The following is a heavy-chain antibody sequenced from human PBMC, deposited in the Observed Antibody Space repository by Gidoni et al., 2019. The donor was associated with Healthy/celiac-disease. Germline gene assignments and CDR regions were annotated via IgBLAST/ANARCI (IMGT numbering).Heavy chain of an antibody. CDR2: IIPIFGTA. J-gene: IGHJ6*03. CDR3: ARVRCSSTSCYSYMDV. CDR1: GGTFSSYA. Sequence: QVQLVQSGAEVKKPGSSVTVSCKPSGGTFSSYAISWVRQAPGQGIEWMGGIIPIFGTANYAQKFQGRVTITADKSTSTAYMELSSLRSEDTAVYYCARVRCSSTSCYSYMDVWGKGTTVTVSS. V-gene: IGHV1-69*06. D-gene: IGHD2-2*01.